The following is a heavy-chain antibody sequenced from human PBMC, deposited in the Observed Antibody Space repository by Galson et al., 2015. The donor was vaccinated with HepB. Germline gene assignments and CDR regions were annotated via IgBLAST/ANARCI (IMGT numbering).Heavy chain of an antibody. CDR1: GFTFSSYS. J-gene: IGHJ4*02. Sequence: SLRLSCAASGFTFSSYSMNWVRQAPGKGLEWVSSISSSSSYIYYADSVKGRFTISRDNAKNSLYLQMNSLRAEDTAVYYCARARGVRGPSSVDGWGQGTLVTVSS. CDR2: ISSSSSYI. V-gene: IGHV3-21*01. CDR3: ARARGVRGPSSVDG. D-gene: IGHD3-10*01.